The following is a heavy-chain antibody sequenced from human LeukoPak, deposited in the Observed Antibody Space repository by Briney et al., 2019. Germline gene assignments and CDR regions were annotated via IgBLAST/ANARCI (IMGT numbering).Heavy chain of an antibody. Sequence: SETLSLTCAVYGGSFSGYYWSWIRQPPGKGLEWIGEINHSGSTNYNPSLKSRVTISVDTSKNQFSLKLSSVTAAETAVYYCARRGLYGSGSFGVWGQGTLVTVSS. V-gene: IGHV4-34*01. J-gene: IGHJ4*02. CDR3: ARRGLYGSGSFGV. CDR1: GGSFSGYY. CDR2: INHSGST. D-gene: IGHD3-10*01.